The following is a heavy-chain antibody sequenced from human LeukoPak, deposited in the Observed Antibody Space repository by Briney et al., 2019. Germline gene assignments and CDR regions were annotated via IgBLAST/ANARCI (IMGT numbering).Heavy chain of an antibody. J-gene: IGHJ4*02. Sequence: GGSLRLSCAASGFTFNNYLMSWVRQAAGKGLELVANIKQDGSERYYVESVKGRFTISRDSAKNLLHLQMNRLRAEDTAVYYCARPAYCGADCYYYFDFWGQGTLVTVSS. V-gene: IGHV3-7*01. CDR3: ARPAYCGADCYYYFDF. D-gene: IGHD2-21*02. CDR1: GFTFNNYL. CDR2: IKQDGSER.